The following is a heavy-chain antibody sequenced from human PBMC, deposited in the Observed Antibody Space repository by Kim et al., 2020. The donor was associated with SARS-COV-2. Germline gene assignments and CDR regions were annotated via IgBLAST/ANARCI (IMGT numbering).Heavy chain of an antibody. CDR3: AKDLADYYGSGSYRWFDP. Sequence: GGSLRLSCAASGFTFSSYAMSWVRQAPGKGLEWVSAISGSGGSTYYADSVKGRFTISRDNSKNTLYLQMNSLRAEGTAVYYCAKDLADYYGSGSYRWFDPWGQGTLVTVSS. J-gene: IGHJ5*02. D-gene: IGHD3-10*01. CDR2: ISGSGGST. V-gene: IGHV3-23*01. CDR1: GFTFSSYA.